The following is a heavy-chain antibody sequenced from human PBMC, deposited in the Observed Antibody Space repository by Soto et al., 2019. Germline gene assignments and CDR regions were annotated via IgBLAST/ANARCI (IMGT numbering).Heavy chain of an antibody. Sequence: SETLSLTCTVSGDSISSYYWSWIRQPPGKGLEWIGYIYYSGSTNYNPSLKSRVTISVDTSKNQFSLKLSSVTAADTAVYYCARGYYDSSGYYYYYYGMDVWGQGTTVTVSS. CDR1: GDSISSYY. V-gene: IGHV4-59*01. CDR3: ARGYYDSSGYYYYYYGMDV. CDR2: IYYSGST. D-gene: IGHD3-22*01. J-gene: IGHJ6*02.